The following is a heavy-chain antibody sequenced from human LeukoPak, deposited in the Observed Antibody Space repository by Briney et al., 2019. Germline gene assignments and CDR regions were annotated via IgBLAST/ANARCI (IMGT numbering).Heavy chain of an antibody. V-gene: IGHV3-7*05. CDR2: IKHDGSET. D-gene: IGHD5-12*01. CDR1: GFTFSSYW. Sequence: GGSLRLSCAASGFTFSSYWINWVRQAPGKGLVWVANIKHDGSETYYVDSVKGRFTISRDNAKNSLYLQMNSLRAEDTAVYYCARLARGYPDYWGQGTLVTVSS. J-gene: IGHJ4*02. CDR3: ARLARGYPDY.